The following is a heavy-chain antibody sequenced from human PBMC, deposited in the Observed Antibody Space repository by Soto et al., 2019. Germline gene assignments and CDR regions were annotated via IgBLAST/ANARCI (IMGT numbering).Heavy chain of an antibody. J-gene: IGHJ3*02. CDR2: IGWNSGSI. CDR3: AKERELPEYYDFWSGYYRSAFDI. Sequence: GGSLRLSCAASGFTFDDYAMHWVRQAPGKGLEWVSGIGWNSGSIGYADSVKGRFTISRDNAKNSLYLQMNSLRAEDTALYYCAKERELPEYYDFWSGYYRSAFDIWGQGTMVTVSS. D-gene: IGHD3-3*01. V-gene: IGHV3-9*01. CDR1: GFTFDDYA.